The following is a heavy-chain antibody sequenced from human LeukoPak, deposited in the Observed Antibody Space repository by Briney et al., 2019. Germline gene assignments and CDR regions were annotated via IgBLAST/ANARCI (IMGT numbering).Heavy chain of an antibody. D-gene: IGHD4-23*01. CDR2: ISDSDGRT. V-gene: IGHV3-23*01. CDR3: AKEATVVTVRGFFDC. J-gene: IGHJ4*02. Sequence: GGSLRLSCAASGFTFSNYAMGWVRQAPGKGLEWVSIISDSDGRTYYADSVKGRFTISRDNSKNTLYLQMNSLRAEDTAVYYCAKEATVVTVRGFFDCWGQGTLVTVSS. CDR1: GFTFSNYA.